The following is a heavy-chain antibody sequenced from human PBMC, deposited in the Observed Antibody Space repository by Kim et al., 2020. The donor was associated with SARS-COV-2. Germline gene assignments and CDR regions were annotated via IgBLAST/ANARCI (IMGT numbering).Heavy chain of an antibody. CDR1: GYSFTSYW. J-gene: IGHJ4*02. CDR3: ARSKTAANTPFDY. CDR2: IYSGDSDT. Sequence: GESLKISCKGSGYSFTSYWIGWVRQMPGKGLEWMGLIYSGDSDTRYSPSFQGQVTISADKSISTAYLQWSSLKASDTAMYYGARSKTAANTPFDYWGQGTMITVSS. D-gene: IGHD6-13*01. V-gene: IGHV5-51*01.